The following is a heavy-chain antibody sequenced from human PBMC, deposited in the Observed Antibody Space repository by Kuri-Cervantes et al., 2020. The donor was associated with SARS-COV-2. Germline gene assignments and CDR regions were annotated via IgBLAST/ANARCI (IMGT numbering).Heavy chain of an antibody. D-gene: IGHD2-2*01. CDR3: ARGRCSSTSCRVGRGAFDI. J-gene: IGHJ3*02. Sequence: GESLKISCAASGFTFNSYDIHWVRQAPGKGLEWVAVISYDGSNKYYADSVKGRYTISRDNSKNTLYLQMNSLRAEDTAVYYCARGRCSSTSCRVGRGAFDIWGQGTMVTVSS. CDR1: GFTFNSYD. V-gene: IGHV3-30*03. CDR2: ISYDGSNK.